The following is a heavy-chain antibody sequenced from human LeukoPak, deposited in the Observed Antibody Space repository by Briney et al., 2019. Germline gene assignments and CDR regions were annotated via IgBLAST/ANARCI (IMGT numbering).Heavy chain of an antibody. J-gene: IGHJ4*02. D-gene: IGHD5/OR15-5a*01. Sequence: GGSLRLSCVASGFTVSSHYMSWVRQAPGKGLEWVSVLHSNGDTYYADSVKGRFTISRDNSKNTLYLQMNSLRAEDTAVYYCARGKVYYYYDYWGQGTLVTVSS. V-gene: IGHV3-53*01. CDR3: ARGKVYYYYDY. CDR2: LHSNGDT. CDR1: GFTVSSHY.